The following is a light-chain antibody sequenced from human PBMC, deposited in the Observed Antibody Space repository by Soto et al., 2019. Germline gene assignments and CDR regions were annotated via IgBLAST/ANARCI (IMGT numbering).Light chain of an antibody. CDR3: QQYGNSPQA. Sequence: EIVWTQSPVTLSLSPGERATLSCRASQSVSSYLAWYQQKPGQAPRLLIYDASNRATGIPARFSGSGSGTDFTLTIGRLEPEDFAVYYCQQYGNSPQAFGQGTKVDIK. CDR1: QSVSSY. J-gene: IGKJ1*01. V-gene: IGKV3-11*01. CDR2: DAS.